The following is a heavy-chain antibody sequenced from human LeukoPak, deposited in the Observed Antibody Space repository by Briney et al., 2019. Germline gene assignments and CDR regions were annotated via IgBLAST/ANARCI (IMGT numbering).Heavy chain of an antibody. V-gene: IGHV1-69*04. D-gene: IGHD3-22*01. Sequence: ASVKVSCKASGGTFSSYAISWVRQAPGQGLEWMGRIIPILGIANYAQKFQGRVTITADKSTSTAYMELSSLRSEDTAVYYCARDQAPVGGFDSSGHYFDYWGQGTLVTVSS. J-gene: IGHJ4*02. CDR3: ARDQAPVGGFDSSGHYFDY. CDR1: GGTFSSYA. CDR2: IIPILGIA.